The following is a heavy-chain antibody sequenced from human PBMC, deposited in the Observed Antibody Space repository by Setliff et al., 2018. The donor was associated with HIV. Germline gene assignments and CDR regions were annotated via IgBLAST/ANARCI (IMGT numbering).Heavy chain of an antibody. D-gene: IGHD2-15*01. CDR2: IYFTGSS. Sequence: SETLSLTCPVSGDSTSSYYWSWIRQPPGKGLEWIGYIYFTGSSDNNPSLKSRVTLSVDTSKHQLSLKLSSVTAADTAVYYCARQEGTVVVASWYFDLWGRGTLVTVSS. CDR1: GDSTSSYY. J-gene: IGHJ2*01. V-gene: IGHV4-59*08. CDR3: ARQEGTVVVASWYFDL.